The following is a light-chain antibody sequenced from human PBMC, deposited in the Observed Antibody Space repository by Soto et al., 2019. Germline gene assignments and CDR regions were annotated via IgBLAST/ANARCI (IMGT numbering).Light chain of an antibody. CDR2: KAS. Sequence: DIQMTQSPSTLSGSVGDRVTITCRASQTISSWLAWYQQKPGKAPKLLIYKASTLKSGVPSRFSGSGSGIEFTLTISSLQPDDFATYYGQHYNSYSEAVGQGTKVDIK. CDR3: QHYNSYSEA. V-gene: IGKV1-5*03. CDR1: QTISSW. J-gene: IGKJ1*01.